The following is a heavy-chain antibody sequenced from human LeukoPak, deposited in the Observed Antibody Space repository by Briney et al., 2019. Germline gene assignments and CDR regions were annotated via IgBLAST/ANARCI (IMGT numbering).Heavy chain of an antibody. Sequence: GGSLRLSCAASGFTFSSYEMNWVRQAPGKGLEWVSYISSSGSTIYYADSVKGRFTISRDNAKNSLYLQMNSLRAEDTAVYYCARDSPRLRTFDYWGQGTLVAVSS. CDR2: ISSSGSTI. J-gene: IGHJ4*02. CDR3: ARDSPRLRTFDY. V-gene: IGHV3-48*03. CDR1: GFTFSSYE. D-gene: IGHD1-1*01.